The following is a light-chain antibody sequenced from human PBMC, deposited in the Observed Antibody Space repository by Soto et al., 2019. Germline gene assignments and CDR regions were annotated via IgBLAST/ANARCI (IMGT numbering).Light chain of an antibody. CDR3: SSYTSSSL. CDR1: SSDVGGYNY. Sequence: QSALTQPASVSGSPEQSITISCTGTSSDVGGYNYVSWYQQHPGKAPKLMIYDVSNRPSGVSNRFSGSKSGNTASLTISGLQAEDEADYYCSSYTSSSLFGGGTKLTVL. V-gene: IGLV2-14*01. CDR2: DVS. J-gene: IGLJ2*01.